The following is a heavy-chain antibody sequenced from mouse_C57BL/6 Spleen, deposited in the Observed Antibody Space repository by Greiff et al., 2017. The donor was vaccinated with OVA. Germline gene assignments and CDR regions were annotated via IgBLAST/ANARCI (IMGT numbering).Heavy chain of an antibody. J-gene: IGHJ4*01. V-gene: IGHV1-26*01. Sequence: EVQLQQSGPELVKPGASVKISCKASGYTFTDYYMNWVKQSHGKSLEWIGDINPNNGGTSYNQKFKGKATLTVDKSSSTAYMELRSLTSEDSAVYYCARRGNLYAMDYWGQGTSVTVSS. CDR1: GYTFTDYY. CDR3: ARRGNLYAMDY. D-gene: IGHD2-1*01. CDR2: INPNNGGT.